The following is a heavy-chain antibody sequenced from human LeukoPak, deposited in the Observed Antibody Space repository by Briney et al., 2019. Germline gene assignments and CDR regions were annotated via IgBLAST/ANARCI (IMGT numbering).Heavy chain of an antibody. Sequence: ASVKVSCKASGYTFTSYGISWVRQAPGQGLEWMGWISAYNGNTNYAQKLQGRVTMTTDTSTSTAYMELRSLRSDDTAVYYCARDRGIVGASYYFDYWGQGTLVTVSS. CDR3: ARDRGIVGASYYFDY. V-gene: IGHV1-18*01. D-gene: IGHD1-26*01. J-gene: IGHJ4*02. CDR2: ISAYNGNT. CDR1: GYTFTSYG.